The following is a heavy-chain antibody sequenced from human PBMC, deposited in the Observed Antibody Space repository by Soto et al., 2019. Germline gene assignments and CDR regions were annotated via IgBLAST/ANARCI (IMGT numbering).Heavy chain of an antibody. CDR3: AKTYCSGGSCYPYYFDY. D-gene: IGHD2-15*01. V-gene: IGHV4-39*01. Sequence: SETLSLTCTVSGGSISSSSYYWGWIRQPPGKGLEWIGSIYYSGSTYYNPSLKSRVTISVDTSKNQFSLKLSSVTAADTAVYFCAKTYCSGGSCYPYYFDYWGQGTLVTVSS. CDR1: GGSISSSSYY. J-gene: IGHJ4*02. CDR2: IYYSGST.